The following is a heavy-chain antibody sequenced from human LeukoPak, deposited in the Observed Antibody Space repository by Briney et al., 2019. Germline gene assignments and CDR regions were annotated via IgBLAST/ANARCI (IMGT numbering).Heavy chain of an antibody. Sequence: GGSLRLSCAASGFTLSSYWMHWVRQAPGKGLVWVSRINSDGSSTIYADSVKGRFTISRDSAKNTLYLQMNSLRAEDTAAYYCARYSGSNSFDYWGQGTLVTVSS. V-gene: IGHV3-74*01. CDR2: INSDGSST. J-gene: IGHJ4*02. CDR3: ARYSGSNSFDY. CDR1: GFTLSSYW. D-gene: IGHD1-26*01.